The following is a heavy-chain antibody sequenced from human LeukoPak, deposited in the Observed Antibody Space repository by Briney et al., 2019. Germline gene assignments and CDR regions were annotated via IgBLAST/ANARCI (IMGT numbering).Heavy chain of an antibody. CDR3: ARDPYSGSYGPYYYYYMDV. Sequence: GGSLRLSCAASGFTFSIYNMNCVRQAPGRGPEWVSSINSNRSYIYYADSVKGRFTIPRENHINSLYLQLDSLRVEDTSVYYCARDPYSGSYGPYYYYYMDVWGEGTTGTISS. D-gene: IGHD1-26*01. V-gene: IGHV3-21*06. J-gene: IGHJ6*03. CDR2: INSNRSYI. CDR1: GFTFSIYN.